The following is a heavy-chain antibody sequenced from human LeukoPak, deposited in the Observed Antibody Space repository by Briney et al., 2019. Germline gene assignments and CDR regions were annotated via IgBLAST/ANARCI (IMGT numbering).Heavy chain of an antibody. Sequence: PGGSLRLSCAASGFTFSSYAMNWVRQAPGRGLEWVSAISGGGGSTYYADSVKGRFTISRDNSKNTLYLQMNSLRAEDTAVYYCAKDPGYYCSGGSCYVWYLDLWGRGTLVTVSS. J-gene: IGHJ2*01. CDR2: ISGGGGST. D-gene: IGHD2-15*01. CDR1: GFTFSSYA. CDR3: AKDPGYYCSGGSCYVWYLDL. V-gene: IGHV3-23*01.